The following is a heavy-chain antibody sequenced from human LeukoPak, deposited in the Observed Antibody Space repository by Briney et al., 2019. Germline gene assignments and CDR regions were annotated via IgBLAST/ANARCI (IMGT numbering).Heavy chain of an antibody. CDR1: GGSFSGYY. J-gene: IGHJ4*02. CDR3: ARTPTSHGFDY. CDR2: INHSGST. V-gene: IGHV4-34*01. D-gene: IGHD2-2*01. Sequence: SETLSLTCAVYGGSFSGYYWSWIRQPPGKGLEWIGEINHSGSTNYNPSLKSRVTISVDTSKNQFSLKLSSVTAADTAVYYCARTPTSHGFDYWGQGTLVTVSS.